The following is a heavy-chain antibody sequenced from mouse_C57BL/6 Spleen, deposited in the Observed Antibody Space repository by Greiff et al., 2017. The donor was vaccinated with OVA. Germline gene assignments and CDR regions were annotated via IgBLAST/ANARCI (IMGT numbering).Heavy chain of an antibody. CDR3: ATLYYGNYDFDD. CDR1: GFSLTSYG. V-gene: IGHV2-5*01. CDR2: IWRGGST. Sequence: VKLVESGPGLVQPSQSLSITCTVSGFSLTSYGVHWVRQSPGKGLEWLGVIWRGGSTDYNAAFMSRLSITKDNSKSQVFFKMNSLQADDTAIYYCATLYYGNYDFDDWGQGTTLTVSS. J-gene: IGHJ2*01. D-gene: IGHD2-1*01.